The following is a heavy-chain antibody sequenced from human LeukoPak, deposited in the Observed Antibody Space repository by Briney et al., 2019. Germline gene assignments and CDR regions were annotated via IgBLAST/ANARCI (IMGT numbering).Heavy chain of an antibody. CDR1: GYTFTSYG. J-gene: IGHJ4*02. CDR2: ISAYNGNT. CDR3: ARERTNYLVDY. D-gene: IGHD5-24*01. Sequence: ASVKVSCKASGYTFTSYGISWVRQAPGQGLEWMGWISAYNGNTNYAQKLQGRVTMTTDTSTSTAYMELSRLRSDDTAVYYCARERTNYLVDYWGQGTLVTVSS. V-gene: IGHV1-18*01.